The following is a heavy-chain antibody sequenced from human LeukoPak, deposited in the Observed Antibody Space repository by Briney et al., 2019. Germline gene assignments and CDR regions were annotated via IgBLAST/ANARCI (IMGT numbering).Heavy chain of an antibody. D-gene: IGHD5-18*01. CDR3: AKDRRYSYGPTDG. V-gene: IGHV3-43D*03. Sequence: PGGSLRLSCAASGFTFDDYAMHWVRQAPGKGLEWVSLISWDGGSTYYADSVKGRFTISRDNSKNTLYLQMNSLRAEDTAVYYCAKDRRYSYGPTDGWGQGTLVTVSS. CDR2: ISWDGGST. CDR1: GFTFDDYA. J-gene: IGHJ4*02.